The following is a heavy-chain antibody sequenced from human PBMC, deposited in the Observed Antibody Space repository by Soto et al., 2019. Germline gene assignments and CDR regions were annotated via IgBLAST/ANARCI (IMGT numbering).Heavy chain of an antibody. J-gene: IGHJ6*02. CDR2: ISSSSSYI. D-gene: IGHD3-3*01. Sequence: EVQLVESGGGLVKPGGSLRLSCAASGFTFSSYSMNWVRQAPGKGLEWVSSISSSSSYIYYADSVKGRFTISRDNAKNSLYLQMNSLRAEDTAVYYCARVHRSITIFGVVNQEAYYYYGMDVWGQGTTVTVSS. CDR3: ARVHRSITIFGVVNQEAYYYYGMDV. CDR1: GFTFSSYS. V-gene: IGHV3-21*01.